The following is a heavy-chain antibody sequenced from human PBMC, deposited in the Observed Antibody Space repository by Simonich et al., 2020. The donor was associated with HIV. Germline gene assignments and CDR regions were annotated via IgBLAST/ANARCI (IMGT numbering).Heavy chain of an antibody. D-gene: IGHD5-12*01. CDR1: GGSFSGYY. J-gene: IGHJ4*02. CDR3: ARRTGYDLDY. CDR2: INHSGST. Sequence: QVHLQQWGAGLLKPSETLSLTCAVYGGSFSGYYWSWIRQPPGKGLEWIGEINHSGSTDYNPSLKSRVTISVDPSKNQFSLKLSSVTAADTAVYYCARRTGYDLDYWGQGTLVTVSS. V-gene: IGHV4-34*01.